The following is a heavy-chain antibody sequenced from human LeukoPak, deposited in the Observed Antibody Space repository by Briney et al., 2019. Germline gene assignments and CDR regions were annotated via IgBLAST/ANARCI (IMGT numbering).Heavy chain of an antibody. V-gene: IGHV4-39*02. J-gene: IGHJ6*03. CDR3: ARDARSGGYNYYYMDV. CDR2: IYYSGNT. CDR1: GVSISSSNSY. D-gene: IGHD2-15*01. Sequence: SETLSLTCTVSGVSISSSNSYWGWIRQPPGKGLEWIGSIYYSGNTYYNASLKSQVSISIDTSKNQFSLRLTSVTAADTAVYYCARDARSGGYNYYYMDVWGKGTTVTVSS.